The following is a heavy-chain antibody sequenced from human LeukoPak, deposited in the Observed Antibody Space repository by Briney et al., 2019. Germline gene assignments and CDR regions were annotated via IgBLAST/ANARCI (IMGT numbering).Heavy chain of an antibody. V-gene: IGHV1-8*03. CDR2: MNPNSGNT. CDR1: GYTFTSYD. D-gene: IGHD3-22*01. J-gene: IGHJ5*02. CDR3: AKGSSGYYHGSYNWFDP. Sequence: GASVNVSCKASGYTFTSYDINWVRQATGQGLEWMGWMNPNSGNTGYAQKFQGRVTITRNTPISTAYMELSSLRSEDTAVYYCAKGSSGYYHGSYNWFDPWGQGTLVIVSS.